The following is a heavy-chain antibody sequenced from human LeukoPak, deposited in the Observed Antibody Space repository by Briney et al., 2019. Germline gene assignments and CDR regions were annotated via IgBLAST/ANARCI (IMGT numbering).Heavy chain of an antibody. CDR3: ARPLRSSGYHCFDY. V-gene: IGHV3-33*01. CDR1: GFTFSSYG. D-gene: IGHD3-22*01. J-gene: IGHJ4*02. CDR2: IWYDGSNK. Sequence: GGSLRLSCAASGFTFSSYGMHWVRQAPGKGLEWVAVIWYDGSNKYYADSVKGRFTISRDNSKNSLYLQMNSLRAEDTAVYYCARPLRSSGYHCFDYWGQGTLVTVSS.